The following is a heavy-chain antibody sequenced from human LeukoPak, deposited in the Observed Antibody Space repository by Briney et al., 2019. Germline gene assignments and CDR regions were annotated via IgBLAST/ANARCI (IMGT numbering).Heavy chain of an antibody. D-gene: IGHD3-22*01. Sequence: SETLSLTCAVYGGSFSGYYWSWIRQPPGKGLEWIGEINHSGSTNYNPSLKSRVTISVDTSKNQFSLKLSSVTAADTAVYYCARGPPKYYYDSSGYHWANRFDPWGQGTLVTVSS. CDR1: GGSFSGYY. CDR3: ARGPPKYYYDSSGYHWANRFDP. J-gene: IGHJ5*02. V-gene: IGHV4-34*01. CDR2: INHSGST.